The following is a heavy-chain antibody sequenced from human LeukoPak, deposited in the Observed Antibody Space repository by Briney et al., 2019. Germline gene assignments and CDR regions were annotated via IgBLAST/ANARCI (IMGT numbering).Heavy chain of an antibody. D-gene: IGHD3-10*01. V-gene: IGHV3-30-3*01. J-gene: IGHJ4*02. CDR3: ARVGYYASGPFSYFDY. CDR2: ISYDGSNE. Sequence: PGGSLRLSCAASGFTFSDHFMHWVRQAPGKGLEWVAVISYDGSNEYYADSVKGRFTISRDNSKNTLYLQMNSLSVEDTAVYYCARVGYYASGPFSYFDYWGQGTLVTVSS. CDR1: GFTFSDHF.